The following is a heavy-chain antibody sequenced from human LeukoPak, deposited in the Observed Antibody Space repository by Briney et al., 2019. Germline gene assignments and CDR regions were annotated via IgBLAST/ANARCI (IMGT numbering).Heavy chain of an antibody. CDR2: IGGDGGGI. V-gene: IGHV3-23*01. D-gene: IGHD2-21*01. CDR3: AKYCGGNCFRYFDS. Sequence: GGSLRLACVASGFTFSTSSMAWVRQAPGGWLEWVAVIGGDGGGIRYGDSVKGRFTISRHNSRNTLFMQMNNLGADDTAVYYCAKYCGGNCFRYFDSWGQGTLVTVSS. J-gene: IGHJ4*02. CDR1: GFTFSTSS.